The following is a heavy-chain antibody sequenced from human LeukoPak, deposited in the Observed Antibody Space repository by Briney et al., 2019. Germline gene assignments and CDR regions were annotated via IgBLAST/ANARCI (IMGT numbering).Heavy chain of an antibody. CDR2: IYYRGST. D-gene: IGHD3-3*01. V-gene: IGHV4-59*08. CDR3: ARQNYDEVNYYYYGLDV. J-gene: IGHJ6*02. Sequence: SETLSLTCTVSGGSISSNYWSWIRQSPGKGLEWVGYIYYRGSTDYNPSLKSRVTISVDTSKNQFSLKLSSVTAADTAVYYCARQNYDEVNYYYYGLDVWGQGTTVTVSS. CDR1: GGSISSNY.